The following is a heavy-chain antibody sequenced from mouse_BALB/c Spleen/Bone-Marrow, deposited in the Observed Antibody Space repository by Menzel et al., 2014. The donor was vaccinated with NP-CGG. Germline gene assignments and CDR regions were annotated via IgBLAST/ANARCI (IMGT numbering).Heavy chain of an antibody. J-gene: IGHJ3*01. CDR2: IDPETGGT. Sequence: QVQLQQSGAELVRPGASVTLSCKASGYTFTDYEMHWVKQTPVHGLEWIGAIDPETGGTAYNQKFKGKATLTADKSSSTAYMELRSLTSEDSAVYYCTRRTGDPYWGQGTLVTASA. D-gene: IGHD4-1*01. CDR3: TRRTGDPY. V-gene: IGHV1-15*01. CDR1: GYTFTDYE.